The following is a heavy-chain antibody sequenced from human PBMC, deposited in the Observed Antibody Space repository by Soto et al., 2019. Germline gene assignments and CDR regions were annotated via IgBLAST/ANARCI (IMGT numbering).Heavy chain of an antibody. J-gene: IGHJ4*02. CDR1: GGSISSGGYS. D-gene: IGHD3-22*01. CDR2: IYHSGST. CDR3: ARASYDSSTYYLDY. V-gene: IGHV4-30-2*01. Sequence: SETLSLTCAVSGGSISSGGYSWSWIRQPPGKGLEWIGYIYHSGSTYYNSSLKSRVTISVDRSKNQFSLKLSSVTAADTAVYYCARASYDSSTYYLDYWGQGTLVTVSS.